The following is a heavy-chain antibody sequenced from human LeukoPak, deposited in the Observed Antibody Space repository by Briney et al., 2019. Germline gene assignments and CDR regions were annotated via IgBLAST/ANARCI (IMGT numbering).Heavy chain of an antibody. CDR1: GYTFTSYF. CDR3: ARVHYYDSSGYYYFDY. Sequence: GASVEVSCKASGYTFTSYFIHRVRQAPGQGLEWMGIINPSGGSTGYPQKFQGRVTMTRDTSTSTVYMELSSLRSEDAAVYYCARVHYYDSSGYYYFDYWGQGTLVTVSS. D-gene: IGHD3-22*01. J-gene: IGHJ4*02. V-gene: IGHV1-46*01. CDR2: INPSGGST.